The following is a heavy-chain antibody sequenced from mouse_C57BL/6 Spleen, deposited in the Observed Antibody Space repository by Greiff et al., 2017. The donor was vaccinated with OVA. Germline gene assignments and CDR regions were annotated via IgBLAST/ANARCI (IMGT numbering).Heavy chain of an antibody. D-gene: IGHD1-1*01. J-gene: IGHJ2*01. CDR1: GYTFTNYW. CDR2: INPSSGCT. V-gene: IGHV1-7*01. Sequence: VQLQQSGAELAKPGASVKLSCKASGYTFTNYWMHWVKQRHGQGLEWIGYINPSSGCTKYNQKFKDKATLTADKSSSTAYMQLSSLTYEDSAVDSGVSGTITTVVAGFDYWGQGTTLTVSA. CDR3: VSGTITTVVAGFDY.